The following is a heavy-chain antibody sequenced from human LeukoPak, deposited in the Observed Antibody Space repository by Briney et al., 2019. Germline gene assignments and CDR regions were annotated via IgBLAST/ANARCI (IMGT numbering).Heavy chain of an antibody. V-gene: IGHV1-69*13. CDR1: GGTFSSYA. J-gene: IGHJ6*02. CDR2: IIPIFGTA. CDR3: AREVTTLYYYGMDV. Sequence: ASVKVSCKASGGTFSSYAISWVRQAPGQGLEWMGGIIPIFGTANYAQKFQGRVTITADESTSTAYIELSSLRSEDTAVYYRAREVTTLYYYGMDVWGQGTTVTVSS. D-gene: IGHD4-17*01.